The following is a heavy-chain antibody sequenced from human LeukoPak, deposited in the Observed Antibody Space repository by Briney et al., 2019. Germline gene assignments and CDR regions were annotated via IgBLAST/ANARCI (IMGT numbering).Heavy chain of an antibody. Sequence: TGGSLRLSCAASGFTFSSYGMHWVRQAPGKGLEWVAVISYDGSNKYCADSVKGRFTISRDNSKNTLYLQMNSLRAEDTAVYYCAKDNWFDPWGQGTLVTVSS. J-gene: IGHJ5*02. CDR2: ISYDGSNK. CDR3: AKDNWFDP. V-gene: IGHV3-30*18. CDR1: GFTFSSYG.